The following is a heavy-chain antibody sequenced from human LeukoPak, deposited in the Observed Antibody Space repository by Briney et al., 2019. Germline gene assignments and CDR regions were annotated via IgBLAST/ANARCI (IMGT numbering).Heavy chain of an antibody. CDR2: IYSGGST. Sequence: PGGSLRLSCAASGFTVSSNYMSWVRQAPGKGLEWVSVIYSGGSTYYADSVKGRFTISRDNSKNTLYLQMNSLRAEDTAVYYCAVVPPGAAAGTGWFDPWGQGTLVTVSS. V-gene: IGHV3-66*01. CDR1: GFTVSSNY. D-gene: IGHD6-13*01. CDR3: AVVPPGAAAGTGWFDP. J-gene: IGHJ5*02.